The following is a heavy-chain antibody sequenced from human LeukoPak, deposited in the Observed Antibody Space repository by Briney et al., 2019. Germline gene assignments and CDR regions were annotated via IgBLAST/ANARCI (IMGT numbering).Heavy chain of an antibody. J-gene: IGHJ5*02. CDR1: GLTFSSYG. D-gene: IGHD6-13*01. V-gene: IGHV3-23*01. CDR2: ISGSGGST. CDR3: ARDRAAADP. Sequence: GGTLRLSCAASGLTFSSYGMSWVRQAPGKGLEWVSAISGSGGSTYYADSVKGRFTISRDDSKNMLFLQMDSLRVEDTAVYYCARDRAAADPWGQGTLVTVSS.